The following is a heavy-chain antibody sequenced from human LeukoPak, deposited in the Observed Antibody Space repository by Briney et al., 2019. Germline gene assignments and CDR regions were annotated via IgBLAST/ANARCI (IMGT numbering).Heavy chain of an antibody. CDR1: GYTFTGSY. V-gene: IGHV1-2*02. Sequence: VASVKVSCKASGYTFTGSYMHWVRQAPGQGLEWVGWINPNSGVSNYAQKFRGRVTMTRDTSISTAYMELSRLTSDDTAVYYCARVKGRVFGVITTKERYFDYWGQGTLVTVSS. D-gene: IGHD3-3*01. CDR2: INPNSGVS. J-gene: IGHJ4*02. CDR3: ARVKGRVFGVITTKERYFDY.